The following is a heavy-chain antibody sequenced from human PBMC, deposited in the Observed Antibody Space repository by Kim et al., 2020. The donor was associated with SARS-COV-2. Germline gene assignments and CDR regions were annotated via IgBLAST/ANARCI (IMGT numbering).Heavy chain of an antibody. CDR3: ARSYGDYVNFDY. J-gene: IGHJ4*02. CDR2: ISSSSSYI. V-gene: IGHV3-21*01. Sequence: GGSLRLSCAASGFTFSSYSMNWVRQAPGKGLEWVSSISSSSSYIYYADSVKGRFTISRDNAKNSLYLQMNSLRAEDTAVYYCARSYGDYVNFDYWGQGTLVTVSS. CDR1: GFTFSSYS. D-gene: IGHD4-17*01.